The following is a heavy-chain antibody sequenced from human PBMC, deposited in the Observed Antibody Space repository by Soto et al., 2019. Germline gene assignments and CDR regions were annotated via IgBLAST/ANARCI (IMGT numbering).Heavy chain of an antibody. CDR3: ARSGYDRGPRYYYYYYYMDV. Sequence: QVQLQQWGAGLLKPSETLSLTCAVYGGSFSGYYWSWIRQPPGKGLEWIGEINHSGSTNYNPSLKSRVTISADTSTNQFSLKLSSVTAADTAVYYCARSGYDRGPRYYYYYYYMDVWGKGTTVTVSS. CDR1: GGSFSGYY. J-gene: IGHJ6*03. D-gene: IGHD5-12*01. V-gene: IGHV4-34*01. CDR2: INHSGST.